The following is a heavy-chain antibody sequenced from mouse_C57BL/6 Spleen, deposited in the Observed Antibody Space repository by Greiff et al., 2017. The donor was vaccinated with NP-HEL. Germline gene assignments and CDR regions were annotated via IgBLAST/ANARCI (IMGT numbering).Heavy chain of an antibody. V-gene: IGHV1-15*01. J-gene: IGHJ1*03. CDR3: TREGLTGTGYFDV. CDR2: IDPETGGT. Sequence: QVHVKQSGAELVRPGASVTLSCKASGYTFTDYEMHWVKQTPVHGLEWIGAIDPETGGTAYNQKFKGKAILTADKSSSTAYMELRSLTSEDSAVYYCTREGLTGTGYFDVWGTGTTVTVSS. D-gene: IGHD4-1*01. CDR1: GYTFTDYE.